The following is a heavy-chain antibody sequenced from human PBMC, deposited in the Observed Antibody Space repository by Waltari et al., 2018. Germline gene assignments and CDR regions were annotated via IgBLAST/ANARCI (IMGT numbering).Heavy chain of an antibody. Sequence: EVQLVESVGGLVQPGGSPRLACAASGFTFSDYTMFWVRQAPGKGLEYVSVINTHGSSTYYENSVRGRFTISRDNSKSTLYLQMGSLRPEDMAVYYCGRAAYRNYNNYVKYWGQGTLVTVSS. CDR3: GRAAYRNYNNYVKY. CDR2: INTHGSST. CDR1: GFTFSDYT. V-gene: IGHV3-64*01. D-gene: IGHD4-4*01. J-gene: IGHJ4*02.